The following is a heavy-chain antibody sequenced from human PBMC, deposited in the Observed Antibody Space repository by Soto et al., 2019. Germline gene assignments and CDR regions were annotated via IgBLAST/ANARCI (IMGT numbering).Heavy chain of an antibody. CDR2: FDPSDSFI. CDR3: ASHNTNYDYYAMDV. Sequence: SGESLKISCKGSGYTSNSYWINWVRQMPGKGLEGMGRFDPSDSFIKYRPSFQGHATISADKHISTAYVQWRALKASDSAMYYWASHNTNYDYYAMDVWGQGTTVTVSS. V-gene: IGHV5-10-1*01. CDR1: GYTSNSYW. D-gene: IGHD3-3*01. J-gene: IGHJ6*02.